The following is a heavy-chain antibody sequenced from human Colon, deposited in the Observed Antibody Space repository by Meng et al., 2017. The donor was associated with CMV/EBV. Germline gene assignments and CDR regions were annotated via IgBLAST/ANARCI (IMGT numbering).Heavy chain of an antibody. V-gene: IGHV1-69*05. CDR1: GGTFSSYA. D-gene: IGHD3-10*01. J-gene: IGHJ6*02. CDR2: IIPIFGTA. Sequence: SVKVSCKASGGTFSSYAISWVRQAPGQGLEWMGGIIPIFGTANYAQKFQGRVTITTDESTSTAYMELSSLRSEDTAVYYCARRSVMVRGVIIKTRGGRSDYYYGMDVWGQGTTVTVSS. CDR3: ARRSVMVRGVIIKTRGGRSDYYYGMDV.